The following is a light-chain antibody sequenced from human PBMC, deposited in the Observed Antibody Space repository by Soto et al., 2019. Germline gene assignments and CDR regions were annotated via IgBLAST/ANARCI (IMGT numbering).Light chain of an antibody. Sequence: QSVLTQPASVSGSPGQSIAISCTGTSGDVGGYDHVSWYQQHPDKAPKLMIYEVTKRPSWVSNRFSGSKSGNTASLTISGLQPEDEADYYCSSHTSGSTRVFGSGTKLTVL. CDR1: SGDVGGYDH. CDR2: EVT. CDR3: SSHTSGSTRV. J-gene: IGLJ1*01. V-gene: IGLV2-14*01.